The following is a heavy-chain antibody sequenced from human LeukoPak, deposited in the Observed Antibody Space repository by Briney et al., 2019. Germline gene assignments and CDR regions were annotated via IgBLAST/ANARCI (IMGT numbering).Heavy chain of an antibody. D-gene: IGHD6-13*01. CDR1: GFTFSSYW. Sequence: GGSLRLSCAASGFTFSSYWMHWVRQAPGKGLVWVSRINTDGSSTSYADPVKGRFTISRDNAKNTLYLQMNSLRAEDTAVYYCARPLHSSTWLWYFDYWGQGTLVTVSS. V-gene: IGHV3-74*01. CDR3: ARPLHSSTWLWYFDY. CDR2: INTDGSST. J-gene: IGHJ4*02.